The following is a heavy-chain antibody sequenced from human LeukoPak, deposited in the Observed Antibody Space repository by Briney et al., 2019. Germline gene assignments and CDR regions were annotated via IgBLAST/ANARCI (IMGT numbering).Heavy chain of an antibody. V-gene: IGHV4-31*03. CDR3: ARGPTIAARWFDP. J-gene: IGHJ5*02. Sequence: PSETLSLTCTVSGGSISSGGYYWSWIRQHPGKGLEWIGYIYYSGSTYYNPSLKSRVTISVDTSKNQFSLKLSSVTAADTAVYYCARGPTIAARWFDPWGQGTLVTVSS. CDR1: GGSISSGGYY. D-gene: IGHD6-6*01. CDR2: IYYSGST.